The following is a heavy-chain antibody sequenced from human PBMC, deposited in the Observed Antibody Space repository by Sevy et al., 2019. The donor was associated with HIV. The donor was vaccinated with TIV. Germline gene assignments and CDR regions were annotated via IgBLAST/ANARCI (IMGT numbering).Heavy chain of an antibody. D-gene: IGHD5-12*01. CDR2: SSYDGSNK. CDR3: AKDVRRWLQTRYYYYGMDV. CDR1: GFTFSSYG. Sequence: GGSLRLSCAASGFTFSSYGMHWVRQAPGKGLEWVAASSYDGSNKYYADSVKGRFTISRDNSKNTLYLQMNSLRAEDTAVYYCAKDVRRWLQTRYYYYGMDVWGQGTTVTVSS. V-gene: IGHV3-30*18. J-gene: IGHJ6*02.